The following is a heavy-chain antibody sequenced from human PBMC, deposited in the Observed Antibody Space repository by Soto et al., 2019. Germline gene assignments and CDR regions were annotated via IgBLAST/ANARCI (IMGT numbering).Heavy chain of an antibody. J-gene: IGHJ4*02. V-gene: IGHV3-23*01. CDR2: ISGSGGST. Sequence: EVQLLESGGGLVQPGGSLRLSGAASGFTFSNYAVTWVRQAPGKGLEWVSTISGSGGSTYYADSVKGRFTISRDNSKNTLYLQMNSLRAEDTSVYYCAKDQGRSWYELDYWGQGTLVTVSS. D-gene: IGHD6-13*01. CDR1: GFTFSNYA. CDR3: AKDQGRSWYELDY.